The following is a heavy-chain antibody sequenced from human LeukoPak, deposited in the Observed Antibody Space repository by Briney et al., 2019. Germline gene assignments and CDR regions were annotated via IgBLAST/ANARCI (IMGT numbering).Heavy chain of an antibody. Sequence: SETLSLTCAVFGGSFSGYYWSWIRQPPGKGLEWIGEINHSGSTNYNPSLKSRVTISVDTSKNQFSLKLSSVTAADTAVYYCARGRKGYSSSWYGGRRDVHYYMDVWGKGTTVTVSS. CDR1: GGSFSGYY. J-gene: IGHJ6*03. V-gene: IGHV4-34*01. CDR3: ARGRKGYSSSWYGGRRDVHYYMDV. D-gene: IGHD6-13*01. CDR2: INHSGST.